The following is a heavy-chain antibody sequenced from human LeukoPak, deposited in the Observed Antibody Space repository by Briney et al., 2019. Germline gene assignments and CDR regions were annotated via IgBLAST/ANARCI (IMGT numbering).Heavy chain of an antibody. CDR3: ARDKYQLLLRDWYFDL. V-gene: IGHV4-59*02. J-gene: IGHJ2*01. Sequence: PSETLSLTCTVSGDSVSSYYWSWIRQPPGKGLEWIGYIYYSGSTNYNPSLKSRVTMSVDTSKNQFSLKLSSVTAADTAVYYCARDKYQLLLRDWYFDLWGRGTLVTVSS. D-gene: IGHD2-2*01. CDR2: IYYSGST. CDR1: GDSVSSYY.